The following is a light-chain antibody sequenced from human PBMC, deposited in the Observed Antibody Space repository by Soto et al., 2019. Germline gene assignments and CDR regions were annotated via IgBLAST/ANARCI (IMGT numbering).Light chain of an antibody. V-gene: IGLV1-51*01. J-gene: IGLJ1*01. CDR2: DNN. CDR1: SSNIGNNY. CDR3: GTWDSSLSVLYV. Sequence: QSVLTQPPSVSAAPGQKVTISCSGSSSNIGNNYVSWYQQLPGTAPKLLIYDNNKRPSGIPDRFSGSKSGTSATLGITGLQTGDEAEYYCGTWDSSLSVLYVFGTGTKVT.